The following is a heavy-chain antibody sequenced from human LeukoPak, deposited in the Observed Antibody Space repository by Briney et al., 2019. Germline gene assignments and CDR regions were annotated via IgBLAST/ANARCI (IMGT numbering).Heavy chain of an antibody. CDR1: GFTFSSYA. J-gene: IGHJ4*02. Sequence: PGGSLRLSCAASGFTFSSYAMHWVRQAPGKGLEWVAVISYDGSNKYYADSVKGRFTISRDNSKNMLYLQMNSLRAEDTAVYFCAKDQWYCSSTDCYGIFDCWGQGTLVIVSS. V-gene: IGHV3-30-3*01. D-gene: IGHD2-2*01. CDR3: AKDQWYCSSTDCYGIFDC. CDR2: ISYDGSNK.